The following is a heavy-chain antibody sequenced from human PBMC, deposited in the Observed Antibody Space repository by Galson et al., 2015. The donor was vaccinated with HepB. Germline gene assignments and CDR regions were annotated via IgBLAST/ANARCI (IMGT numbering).Heavy chain of an antibody. CDR2: ISGSGGST. D-gene: IGHD6-13*01. V-gene: IGHV3-23*01. CDR1: GFTFSSYA. J-gene: IGHJ3*02. CDR3: AKDRGSRYPSYDAFDI. Sequence: SLRLSCAASGFTFSSYAMSWVRQAPGKGLEWVSAISGSGGSTYYADSVKGRFSISRDNSKNTLYLQMNSLRAEDTAVYYCAKDRGSRYPSYDAFDIWGQGTMVTVSS.